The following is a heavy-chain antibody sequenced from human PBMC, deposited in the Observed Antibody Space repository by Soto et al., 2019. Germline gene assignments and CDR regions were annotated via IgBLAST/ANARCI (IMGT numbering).Heavy chain of an antibody. CDR1: GYTFTSSG. Sequence: QVQLVQSGAEVKKPGASVKVSCKASGYTFTSSGMSWVRQAPGQGLEWMGWISAHTGSSEYAQRFQGIVTMTTDRSTSTAYVELRSLRSDDTAVYYCARAFFYQGSDSRGYSFDAFDFWGPGTLVTVSS. V-gene: IGHV1-18*01. CDR3: ARAFFYQGSDSRGYSFDAFDF. D-gene: IGHD3-22*01. CDR2: ISAHTGSS. J-gene: IGHJ3*01.